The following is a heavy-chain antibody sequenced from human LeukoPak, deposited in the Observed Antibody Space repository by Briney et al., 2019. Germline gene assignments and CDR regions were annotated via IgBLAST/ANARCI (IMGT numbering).Heavy chain of an antibody. D-gene: IGHD3-10*01. CDR1: GFTFSSYW. J-gene: IGHJ4*02. CDR3: AKDLEPNYYGSGSYCDY. Sequence: PGGSLRLSCAASGFTFSSYWMSWVRQAPGKGLEWVANIKQDGSEKYYVDSVKGRFTISRDNAKNSLYLQMNSLRAEDTAVYYCAKDLEPNYYGSGSYCDYWGQGTLVTVSS. V-gene: IGHV3-7*01. CDR2: IKQDGSEK.